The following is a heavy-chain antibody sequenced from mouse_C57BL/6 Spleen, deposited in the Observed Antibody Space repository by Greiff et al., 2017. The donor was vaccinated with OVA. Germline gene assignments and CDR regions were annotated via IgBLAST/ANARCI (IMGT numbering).Heavy chain of an antibody. Sequence: EVKLEESGPVLVKPGASVKMSCKASGYTFTDYYMNWVKQSHGKSLEWIGVINPYNGGTSYNQKFKGKATLTVDKSSSTAYMELNSLTSEDSAVYYCARTDYDYFDYWGQGTTLTVSS. V-gene: IGHV1-19*01. D-gene: IGHD2-4*01. J-gene: IGHJ2*01. CDR3: ARTDYDYFDY. CDR2: INPYNGGT. CDR1: GYTFTDYY.